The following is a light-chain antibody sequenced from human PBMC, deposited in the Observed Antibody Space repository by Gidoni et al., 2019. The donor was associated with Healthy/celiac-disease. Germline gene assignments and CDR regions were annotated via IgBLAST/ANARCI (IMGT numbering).Light chain of an antibody. Sequence: QSVLTQPPSVSVAPGQRVPIPCTGSSSNIGAGYDVHWYQQLPGTAPKLLIYGNSNRPSGVPDRFSGSKSGTSASLAITGLQAEDEADYYCQSYDSSHWVFGGGTKLTVL. CDR1: SSNIGAGYD. CDR3: QSYDSSHWV. J-gene: IGLJ3*02. CDR2: GNS. V-gene: IGLV1-40*01.